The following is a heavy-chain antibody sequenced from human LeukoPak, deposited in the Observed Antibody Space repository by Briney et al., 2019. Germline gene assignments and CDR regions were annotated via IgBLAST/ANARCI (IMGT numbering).Heavy chain of an antibody. J-gene: IGHJ5*02. CDR1: GFTFSSYA. V-gene: IGHV3-30*14. D-gene: IGHD3-22*01. Sequence: GGSLRLSCAASGFTFSSYAMHWVRQAPGKGLEWVAVISYDGSNKYYADSVKGRFTISRDNSKNTLYLQMNSLRAEDTAVYYCARRTYYYDSSGYYHWGQGTLVTVSS. CDR2: ISYDGSNK. CDR3: ARRTYYYDSSGYYH.